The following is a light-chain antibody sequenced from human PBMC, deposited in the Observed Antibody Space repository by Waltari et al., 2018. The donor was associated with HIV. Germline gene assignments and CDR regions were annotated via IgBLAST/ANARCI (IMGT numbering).Light chain of an antibody. CDR2: GNS. CDR1: NIGAGHD. V-gene: IGLV1-40*01. Sequence: QSVLTQPPSVSGAPGQRVTISNIGAGHDVHWYAQLPGTAHKPLIYGNSNRPAGVPDRFSGSTSGTSASLAITWRQAGDEADYYCQSYDSGLGGSGVFGGGTKLTVL. J-gene: IGLJ3*02. CDR3: QSYDSGLGGSGV.